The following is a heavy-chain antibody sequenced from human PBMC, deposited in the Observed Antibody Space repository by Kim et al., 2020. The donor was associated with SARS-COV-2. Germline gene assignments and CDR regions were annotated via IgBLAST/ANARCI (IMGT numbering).Heavy chain of an antibody. V-gene: IGHV3-7*03. CDR2: IKQDGNEK. CDR1: GFTFSGYW. J-gene: IGHJ4*02. Sequence: GGSLILSCVASGFTFSGYWMSWVRQAPGKGLEWVANIKQDGNEKYYVDSVKGRFTISRDNAKNSLYLQMNSLRAEDTAVYYCARDFPDYWGQGTLVTVSS. CDR3: ARDFPDY.